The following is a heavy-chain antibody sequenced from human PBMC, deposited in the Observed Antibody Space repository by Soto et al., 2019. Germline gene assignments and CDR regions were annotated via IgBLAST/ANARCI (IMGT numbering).Heavy chain of an antibody. CDR2: ISDSGDIT. CDR3: AKPGVPSITGRPPRFDY. Sequence: ELQLLEIGGGLVQPGGSRRLSCAASEFTFSTYAMTWVRQAPGRGLQWVATISDSGDITYYADSVKGRFTISRDNSRNTLYLQMNNLRAEDTALYSCAKPGVPSITGRPPRFDYWGRGTLVTVSS. CDR1: EFTFSTYA. V-gene: IGHV3-23*01. D-gene: IGHD6-6*01. J-gene: IGHJ4*02.